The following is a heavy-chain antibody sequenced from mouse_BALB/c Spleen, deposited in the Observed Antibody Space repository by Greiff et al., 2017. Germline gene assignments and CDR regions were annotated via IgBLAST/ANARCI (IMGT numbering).Heavy chain of an antibody. Sequence: VQLQQSGAELVKPGASVKLSCTASGFNIKDTYMHWVKQRPEQGLEWIGRIDPANGNTKYDPKFQGKATITADTSSNTAYLQLSSLTSEDTAVYYCARGGYYVAMDYWGQGTSVTVSS. CDR3: ARGGYYVAMDY. J-gene: IGHJ4*01. CDR2: IDPANGNT. V-gene: IGHV14-3*02. D-gene: IGHD2-3*01. CDR1: GFNIKDTY.